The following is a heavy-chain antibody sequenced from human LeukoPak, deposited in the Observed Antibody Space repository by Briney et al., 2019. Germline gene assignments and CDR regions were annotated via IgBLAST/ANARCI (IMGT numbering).Heavy chain of an antibody. CDR1: GFTFSSYA. V-gene: IGHV3-23*01. CDR2: ISGSGGST. D-gene: IGHD3-10*01. J-gene: IGHJ4*02. Sequence: GGSLRLSCAASGFTFSSYAMSWVRQAPGKGLEWVSAISGSGGSTYYADPVKGRFTISRDNSKNTLYLQMNSLRAEDTAVYYCAKVYYYGSRSYDCWGQGTLVTVSS. CDR3: AKVYYYGSRSYDC.